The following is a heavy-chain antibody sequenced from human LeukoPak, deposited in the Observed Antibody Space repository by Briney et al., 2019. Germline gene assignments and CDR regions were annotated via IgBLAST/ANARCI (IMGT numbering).Heavy chain of an antibody. V-gene: IGHV3-30*02. D-gene: IGHD3-3*01. J-gene: IGHJ3*02. Sequence: GGSLRLSCAASGFTFSSYGMHWVRQAPGKGLEWVAFIRYDGSNKYYADSVKGRFTISRDNSKNTLYLQMNSLRAEDTAVCYCATTIFGVVIGAFDIWGQGTMVTVSS. CDR3: ATTIFGVVIGAFDI. CDR1: GFTFSSYG. CDR2: IRYDGSNK.